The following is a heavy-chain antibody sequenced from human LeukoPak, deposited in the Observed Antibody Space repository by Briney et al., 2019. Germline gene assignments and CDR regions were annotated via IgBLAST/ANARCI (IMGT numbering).Heavy chain of an antibody. CDR1: GFTFSNYA. Sequence: GGSLRLSCAASGFTFSNYAMHWARQAPGKGLEWMTLISYDGSSQYYADSVKGRFTISRDNSKNTLYLQMNSLRAEDTAVYYCAKERRGFYMDAWGTGTTVTISS. V-gene: IGHV3-30*02. J-gene: IGHJ6*03. CDR3: AKERRGFYMDA. CDR2: ISYDGSSQ.